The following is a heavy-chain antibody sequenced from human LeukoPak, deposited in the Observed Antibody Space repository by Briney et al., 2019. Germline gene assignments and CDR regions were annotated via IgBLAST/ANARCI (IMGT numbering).Heavy chain of an antibody. D-gene: IGHD4-17*01. CDR2: IYYSGST. Sequence: SETLSLTCTVSGGSISSYYWSWIRQPPGKGLEWIGYIYYSGSTNYNPSLKSRVTISVDTSKNQFSLKLSSVTAADTAVYYCASHGDGENDAFDIWGQGTMVTVSS. CDR1: GGSISSYY. J-gene: IGHJ3*02. CDR3: ASHGDGENDAFDI. V-gene: IGHV4-59*12.